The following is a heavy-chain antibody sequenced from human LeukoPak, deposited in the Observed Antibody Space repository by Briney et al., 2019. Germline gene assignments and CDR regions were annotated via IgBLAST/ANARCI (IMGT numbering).Heavy chain of an antibody. CDR1: GYSFTSYW. CDR3: ARTPSHDNSGYNDY. J-gene: IGHJ4*02. V-gene: IGHV5-51*01. CDR2: IYPGDSDT. Sequence: GESLKISCKGSGYSFTSYWIGWVRQMPGKGLEWMGIIYPGDSDTRYSPSFQGQVTMSADRSISTAYLQWSSLKASDTAMYYCARTPSHDNSGYNDYWGQGTLVTVSS. D-gene: IGHD3-22*01.